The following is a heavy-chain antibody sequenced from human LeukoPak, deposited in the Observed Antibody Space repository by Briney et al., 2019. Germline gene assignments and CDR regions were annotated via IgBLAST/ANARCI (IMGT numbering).Heavy chain of an antibody. J-gene: IGHJ6*03. V-gene: IGHV3-23*01. Sequence: GGSLRLSCAASGFTVSSNYMGWVRQAPGKGLEWVSTISGSGGDTYYADSVKGRFTISRDNSKTTLYLQMNSLRAEATAVYYCAKTDSFGVSYYYMDVWGKGTTVTVSS. CDR2: ISGSGGDT. CDR1: GFTVSSNY. D-gene: IGHD3-3*01. CDR3: AKTDSFGVSYYYMDV.